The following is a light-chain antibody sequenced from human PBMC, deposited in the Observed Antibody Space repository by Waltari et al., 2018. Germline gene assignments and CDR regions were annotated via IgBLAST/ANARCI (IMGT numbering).Light chain of an antibody. Sequence: DIQMTQSPSSLSASVGDRVTITCRASQSISSYLNWYQQKPGKAPKRLIYAASSLQSRVPSKFSGSGSGTDFTLTISSLQPEDFATYYCQQSYSTPPITFGQGTRLEIK. CDR1: QSISSY. J-gene: IGKJ5*01. V-gene: IGKV1-39*01. CDR2: AAS. CDR3: QQSYSTPPIT.